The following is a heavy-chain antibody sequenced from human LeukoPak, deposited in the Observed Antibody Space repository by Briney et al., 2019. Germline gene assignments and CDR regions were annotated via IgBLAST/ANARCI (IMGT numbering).Heavy chain of an antibody. J-gene: IGHJ3*02. V-gene: IGHV4-59*01. Sequence: PSETLSLTCTVSGGSISSYYWSWLRQPPGKGLEWIGYIYYSGSTNYNPSLKSRVTISVDTSKNQFSLKLSSVTAADTAVYYCARASGSSKPHDAFDIWGQGTMVTVSS. D-gene: IGHD3-22*01. CDR3: ARASGSSKPHDAFDI. CDR2: IYYSGST. CDR1: GGSISSYY.